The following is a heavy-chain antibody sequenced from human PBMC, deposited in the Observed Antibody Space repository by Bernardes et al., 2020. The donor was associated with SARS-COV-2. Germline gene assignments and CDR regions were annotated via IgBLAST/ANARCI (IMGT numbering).Heavy chain of an antibody. J-gene: IGHJ4*02. V-gene: IGHV1-69*08. CDR3: AREASTGGVGYFFDY. D-gene: IGHD3-16*01. Sequence: SVKVSCKASGRGSSFRSSTLSWLRQAPGQGLEWMGRIIPILSQTYYAQNFQGRVTITADKSTRTAYMELGTLKSDDTAVYFCAREASTGGVGYFFDYWGQGTQVTVSS. CDR1: GRGSSFRSST. CDR2: IIPILSQT.